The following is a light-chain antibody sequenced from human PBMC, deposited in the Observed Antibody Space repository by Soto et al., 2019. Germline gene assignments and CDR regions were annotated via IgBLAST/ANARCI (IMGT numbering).Light chain of an antibody. CDR3: RSYTSSSIYV. J-gene: IGLJ1*01. Sequence: QSVLTQPASVSGSPGQSITISCTGTSSDVGGYEYVSWYQRHPGKAPKLLIFDVSNRPSGVSDRFSGSKSGNTASLTISGLQAEDEAEYHCRSYTSSSIYVFGTGTKVTVL. CDR1: SSDVGGYEY. CDR2: DVS. V-gene: IGLV2-14*03.